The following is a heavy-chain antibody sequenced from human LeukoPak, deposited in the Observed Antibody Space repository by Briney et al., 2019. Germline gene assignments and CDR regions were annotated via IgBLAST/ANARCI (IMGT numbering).Heavy chain of an antibody. D-gene: IGHD1-1*01. Sequence: GESLKISCKGSGYSFTTYWIGWVRQMPGKGLEWVGIIYPGDSDTRYSPSFQGQVTISVDKSISTAYLRWSSLKASDTAIYYCARRAATTEDFDFWGQGTLVTVSS. V-gene: IGHV5-51*01. J-gene: IGHJ4*02. CDR2: IYPGDSDT. CDR3: ARRAATTEDFDF. CDR1: GYSFTTYW.